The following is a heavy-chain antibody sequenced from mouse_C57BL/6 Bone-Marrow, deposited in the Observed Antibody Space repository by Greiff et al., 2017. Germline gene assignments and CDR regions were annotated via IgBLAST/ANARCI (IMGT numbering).Heavy chain of an antibody. CDR2: SDPINGGT. D-gene: IGHD1-1*01. Sequence: QVQLQQPGAELVKPGAPVKLSCKAFGYTFTRSWMHWVKQRPGRGLEWIGRSDPINGGTKYNEKFKSTATLTVDKPSSTAHMHLGSLTSEDSAVCCCAGSIDLDYWGQGTTLTVSS. V-gene: IGHV1-72*01. J-gene: IGHJ2*01. CDR1: GYTFTRSW. CDR3: AGSIDLDY.